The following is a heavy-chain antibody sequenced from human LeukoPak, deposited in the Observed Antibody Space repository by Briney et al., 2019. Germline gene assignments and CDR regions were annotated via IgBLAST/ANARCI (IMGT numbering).Heavy chain of an antibody. J-gene: IGHJ4*02. CDR3: ASPLLDYDFWSGSPFDY. V-gene: IGHV1-46*01. CDR1: GYTFTSYY. Sequence: ASVKVSCKASGYTFTSYYMHWVRQAPGQGLEWMGIINPSGGSTSYAQKFQGRVTMTRDTSISTAYMELSRLRSDDTAVYYCASPLLDYDFWSGSPFDYWGQGTLVTVSS. D-gene: IGHD3-3*01. CDR2: INPSGGST.